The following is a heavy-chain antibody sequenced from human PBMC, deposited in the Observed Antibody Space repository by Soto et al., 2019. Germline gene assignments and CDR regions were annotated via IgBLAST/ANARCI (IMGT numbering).Heavy chain of an antibody. CDR1: GGSFSGYY. CDR2: INHSGST. CDR3: ARGSRGPSGWYGGVGFYYYYGMDV. J-gene: IGHJ6*02. D-gene: IGHD6-19*01. Sequence: QVQLQQWGAGLLKPSETLSLTCAVYGGSFSGYYWSWIRQPPGKGLEWIGEINHSGSTNYNPSLKSRVTISVDTSKNQFSLKLSSVTAADTAVYYCARGSRGPSGWYGGVGFYYYYGMDVWGQGTTVTVSS. V-gene: IGHV4-34*01.